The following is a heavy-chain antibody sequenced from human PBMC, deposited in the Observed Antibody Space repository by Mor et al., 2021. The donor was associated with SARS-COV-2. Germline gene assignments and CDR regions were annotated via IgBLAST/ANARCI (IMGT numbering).Heavy chain of an antibody. V-gene: IGHV5-51*01. Sequence: WVRLMPGKGLEWMGIIYPGDSDTRYSPSFQGQVTISADNSISTAYLQWSSLKASDTAMYYCARRGIAAAAQDWYFDLWGRGTPVTVSS. D-gene: IGHD6-13*01. CDR2: IYPGDSDT. J-gene: IGHJ2*01. CDR3: ARRGIAAAAQDWYFDL.